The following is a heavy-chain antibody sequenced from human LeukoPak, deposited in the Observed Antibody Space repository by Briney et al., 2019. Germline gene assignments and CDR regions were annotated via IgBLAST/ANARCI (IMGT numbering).Heavy chain of an antibody. CDR2: INPNSGGT. CDR1: GYTFTGYY. D-gene: IGHD1-26*01. V-gene: IGHV1-2*02. J-gene: IGHJ3*02. CDR3: ARGIVGATAAFDI. Sequence: ASVKVSCKASGYTFTGYYMHWVRQAPGQGLEWMGWINPNSGGTNYAQKFQGRVTMTRDTSISTAYMELRSLRSDDTAVYYCARGIVGATAAFDIWGQGTMVTVSS.